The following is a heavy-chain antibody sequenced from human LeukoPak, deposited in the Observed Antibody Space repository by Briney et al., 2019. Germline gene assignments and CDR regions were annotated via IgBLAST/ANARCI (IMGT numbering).Heavy chain of an antibody. V-gene: IGHV1-69*13. CDR2: IIPIFGTA. CDR3: ARRYYYDSSGYYLYYYYGMDV. D-gene: IGHD3-22*01. CDR1: GGTFSSYA. Sequence: SVKVSCKASGGTFSSYAISWVRQAPGQGLEWMGGIIPIFGTANYAQKFQGRVTITADESTSTAYMELSSLRSEDTAVYYCARRYYYDSSGYYLYYYYGMDVWGQGTTDTVSS. J-gene: IGHJ6*02.